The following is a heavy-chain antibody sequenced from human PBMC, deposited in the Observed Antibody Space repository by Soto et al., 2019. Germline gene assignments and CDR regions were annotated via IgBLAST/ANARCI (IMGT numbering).Heavy chain of an antibody. Sequence: QVQLQQWGAGLLRPSETLSLTCAVYGGSFSGYFWNWIRQPPGKGLEWIGEINHSGSTNYNPSLQSRVTISLDTSKNQYSLKLKSVTGADRAVYYGARRKGSSPVGDWGLGTLVTVSS. CDR2: INHSGST. CDR1: GGSFSGYF. V-gene: IGHV4-34*01. J-gene: IGHJ4*02. CDR3: ARRKGSSPVGD. D-gene: IGHD6-13*01.